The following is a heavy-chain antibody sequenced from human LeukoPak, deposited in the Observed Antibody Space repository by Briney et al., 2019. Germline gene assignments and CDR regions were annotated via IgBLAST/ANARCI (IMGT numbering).Heavy chain of an antibody. Sequence: GGSLRLSCAASGFPFSSYVIHWVRQAPGKGLEWVAIIRSDGGDKYYADSVKGRFTISRDNSKNTLYLQLNSLRAEDTAVYYCARSYGDATFDYWGQGTLVTVSS. J-gene: IGHJ4*02. CDR1: GFPFSSYV. CDR3: ARSYGDATFDY. CDR2: IRSDGGDK. D-gene: IGHD4-17*01. V-gene: IGHV3-33*01.